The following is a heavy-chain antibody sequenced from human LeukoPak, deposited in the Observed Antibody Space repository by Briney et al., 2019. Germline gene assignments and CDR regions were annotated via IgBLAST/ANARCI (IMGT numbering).Heavy chain of an antibody. Sequence: GGSLRLSCVASGFTFSSHNMNWVRQAPGKGLEWVSSISSSSSYIYYTDSVKGRFTISRDDAKNSLYLQMNSLRAEDTAVYYCARDLRVVGATRYDYWGQGTLVTVSS. J-gene: IGHJ4*02. CDR1: GFTFSSHN. CDR2: ISSSSSYI. V-gene: IGHV3-21*01. D-gene: IGHD1-26*01. CDR3: ARDLRVVGATRYDY.